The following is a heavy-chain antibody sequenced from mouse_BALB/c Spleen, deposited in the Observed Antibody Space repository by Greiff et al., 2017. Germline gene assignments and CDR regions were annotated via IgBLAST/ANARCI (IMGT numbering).Heavy chain of an antibody. Sequence: VQLQQSGAELVKPGASVKLSCTASCFNIKDTYMHWVKQRPEQGLEWIGRIDPANGNTKYDPKFQGKATITADTSSNTAYLQLSSLTSEDTAVYYCARAYYRYDWYFDVWGAGTTVTVSS. J-gene: IGHJ1*01. V-gene: IGHV14-3*02. CDR3: ARAYYRYDWYFDV. CDR2: IDPANGNT. D-gene: IGHD2-14*01. CDR1: CFNIKDTY.